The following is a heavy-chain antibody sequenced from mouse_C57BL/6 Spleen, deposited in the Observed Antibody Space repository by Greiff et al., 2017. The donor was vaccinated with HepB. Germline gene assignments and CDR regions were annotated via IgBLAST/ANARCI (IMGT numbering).Heavy chain of an antibody. CDR3: ARMITTDYYAMDY. CDR1: GYTFTSYW. Sequence: QVQLQQPGAELVKPGASVKLSCKASGYTFTSYWMQWVKQRPGQGLEWIGEIDPSDSYTNYNQKFKGKATLTVDTSSSTAYMQLSSLTSEDSAVYYCARMITTDYYAMDYWGQGTSVTVSS. V-gene: IGHV1-50*01. CDR2: IDPSDSYT. J-gene: IGHJ4*01. D-gene: IGHD2-4*01.